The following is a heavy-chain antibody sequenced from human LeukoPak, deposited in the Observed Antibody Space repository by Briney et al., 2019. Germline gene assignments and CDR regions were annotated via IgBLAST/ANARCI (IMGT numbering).Heavy chain of an antibody. CDR2: INSGADDI. Sequence: GGSLRLSCAASGFTFSLYALSWVRQAPGKGLEWIAYINSGADDIHYAASVRGRFTISRDDATNTLYLQLSSLRAEDTAVYYCARDTIQPGLIDDWGQGTLVTVSS. CDR1: GFTFSLYA. J-gene: IGHJ4*02. D-gene: IGHD2-2*01. CDR3: ARDTIQPGLIDD. V-gene: IGHV3-11*04.